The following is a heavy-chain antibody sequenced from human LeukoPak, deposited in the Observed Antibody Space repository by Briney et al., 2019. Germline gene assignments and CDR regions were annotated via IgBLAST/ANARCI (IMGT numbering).Heavy chain of an antibody. V-gene: IGHV5-51*01. CDR2: IYPGDSDT. Sequence: GESLKISCKGSGYTFTSRRIGSVRQMPGKGLEWMGIIYPGDSDTGYSPSFQGQVNISVDKSITTAYLQWNSLQASDTAMYYCARRVIPMAGYYFDPLGQGTPVTVSS. J-gene: IGHJ4*02. CDR1: GYTFTSRR. CDR3: ARRVIPMAGYYFDP. D-gene: IGHD3-10*01.